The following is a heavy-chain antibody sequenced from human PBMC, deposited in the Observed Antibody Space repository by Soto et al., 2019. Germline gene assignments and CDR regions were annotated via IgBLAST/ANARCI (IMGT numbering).Heavy chain of an antibody. CDR1: GYTFTNYY. Sequence: QVQLVQSGAEVKKPGASVKVSCKASGYTFTNYYMHWVRQAPGQGLEWMGIINPSGGTTTYAQRFQGRVTXXRXTXXTTFYMGLNSLRSDDTAVYYCTRFEKTSPGAPFDYWGQGALVTVSS. D-gene: IGHD2-8*02. CDR3: TRFEKTSPGAPFDY. CDR2: INPSGGTT. V-gene: IGHV1-46*03. J-gene: IGHJ4*02.